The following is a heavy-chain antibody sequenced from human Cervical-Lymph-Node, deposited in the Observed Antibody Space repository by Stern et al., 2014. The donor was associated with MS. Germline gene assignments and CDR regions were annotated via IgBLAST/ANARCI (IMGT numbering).Heavy chain of an antibody. CDR1: GYTFTSYA. CDR3: ARVSKYYDSKRVGVFDY. CDR2: INAGNGNT. J-gene: IGHJ4*02. D-gene: IGHD3-22*01. V-gene: IGHV1-3*01. Sequence: QVQLVQSGAEVKKPGASVKVSCKASGYTFTSYAMHWVRQAPGQRLEWMGWINAGNGNTKYSQKFQGRVTITRDTSASTAYMELSSLRSEDTAVYYCARVSKYYDSKRVGVFDYWGQGTLVTVSS.